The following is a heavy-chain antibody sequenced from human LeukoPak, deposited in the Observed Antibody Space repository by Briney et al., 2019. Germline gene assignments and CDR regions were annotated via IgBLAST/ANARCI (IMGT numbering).Heavy chain of an antibody. Sequence: SETLSLTCIVSGRSISTYYWIWIRQPAGKGLEWIGRLYTGESATYNPSFKSRITMSLDTSKNQFSLRLTSVTAAGTAVYYWARVGVPGAFDIWGQGTMVTVSS. J-gene: IGHJ3*02. CDR1: GRSISTYY. V-gene: IGHV4-4*07. CDR2: LYTGESA. D-gene: IGHD3-3*01. CDR3: ARVGVPGAFDI.